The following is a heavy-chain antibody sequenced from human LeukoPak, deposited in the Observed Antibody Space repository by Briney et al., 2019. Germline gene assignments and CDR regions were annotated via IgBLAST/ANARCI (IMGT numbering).Heavy chain of an antibody. CDR1: GGSFSGYY. J-gene: IGHJ4*02. CDR3: ARYSSSSREEDY. D-gene: IGHD6-6*01. CDR2: INHSGST. Sequence: SETLSLTCAVYGGSFSGYYWSWIRQPPGKGLEWIGEINHSGSTNYNPSHKSRVTISVDTSKNQFSLKLSSVTAADTAVYYCARYSSSSREEDYWGQGTLVTVSS. V-gene: IGHV4-34*01.